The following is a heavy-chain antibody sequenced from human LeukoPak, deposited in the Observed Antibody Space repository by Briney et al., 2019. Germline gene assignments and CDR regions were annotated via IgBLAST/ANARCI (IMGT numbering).Heavy chain of an antibody. Sequence: SETLSLTCTVSGGSISSGSYYWSWIRQPAGKGLEWIGRIHTSGSTNYNPSLKSRITMSVDTSKNQFSLKLSSVTAADTAVYYCARGYCSGGTCYFFDYWGQGTLVTVSS. CDR3: ARGYCSGGTCYFFDY. CDR2: IHTSGST. CDR1: GGSISSGSYY. J-gene: IGHJ4*02. V-gene: IGHV4-61*02. D-gene: IGHD2-15*01.